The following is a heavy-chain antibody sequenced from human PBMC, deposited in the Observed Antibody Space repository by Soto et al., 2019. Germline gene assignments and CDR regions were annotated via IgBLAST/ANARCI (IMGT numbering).Heavy chain of an antibody. D-gene: IGHD3-3*01. J-gene: IGHJ3*01. CDR1: GFTFSSYA. CDR3: AKDATYYDFWSGYRNHIRDVFDF. CDR2: ISGSGGST. Sequence: GGSLRLSCAASGFTFSSYAMSWVRQAPGKGLEWVSAISGSGGSTYYADSVKGRFTISRDNSKNTLYLQMNSLRAEDTAVYYCAKDATYYDFWSGYRNHIRDVFDFRGQGSTVIVSS. V-gene: IGHV3-23*01.